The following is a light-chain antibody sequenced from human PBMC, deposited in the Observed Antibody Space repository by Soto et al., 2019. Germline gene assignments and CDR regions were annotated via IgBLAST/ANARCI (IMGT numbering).Light chain of an antibody. CDR1: QSISSN. V-gene: IGKV3-15*01. CDR3: QQYNNWPRAT. Sequence: EIVMKQSPATLSMSPGARATLSCRASQSISSNLAWYQQKPGQAPRLLLFRTSSRATGFPARFSGSGSWTEFNLTISSLQSEDFVVYYCQQYNNWPRATFGGGTKVEIK. J-gene: IGKJ4*01. CDR2: RTS.